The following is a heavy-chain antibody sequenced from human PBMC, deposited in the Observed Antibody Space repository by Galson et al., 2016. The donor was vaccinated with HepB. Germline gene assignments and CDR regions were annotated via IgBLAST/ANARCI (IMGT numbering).Heavy chain of an antibody. J-gene: IGHJ6*02. D-gene: IGHD4-17*01. CDR3: ARVATVTTFYYYYGMDA. CDR1: GFTFSSYA. CDR2: ISDDGGNK. V-gene: IGHV3-30-3*01. Sequence: SLRLSCAASGFTFSSYAMNWVRQAPGKGLEWVALISDDGGNKYYVDSVKGRFTISRDNSKNTLYLQMNSLRAEDTAVYYCARVATVTTFYYYYGMDAWGRGTTVTVSS.